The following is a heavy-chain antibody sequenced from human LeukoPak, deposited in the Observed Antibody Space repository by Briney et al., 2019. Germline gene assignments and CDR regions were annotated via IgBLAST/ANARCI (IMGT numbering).Heavy chain of an antibody. CDR2: FDPEDVET. D-gene: IGHD5-12*01. CDR3: ATYSGYAAY. CDR1: GYTLTELA. Sequence: ASVKVSCKVSGYTLTELAIHWVRQAPGKGLEWMGGFDPEDVETIYAQKFQGRVTMTEDTYTDTAYMELSSLRSEDTAVYYCATYSGYAAYWGQGTLVSVSA. V-gene: IGHV1-24*01. J-gene: IGHJ4*02.